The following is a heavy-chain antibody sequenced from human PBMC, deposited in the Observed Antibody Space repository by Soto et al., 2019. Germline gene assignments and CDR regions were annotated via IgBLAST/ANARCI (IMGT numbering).Heavy chain of an antibody. Sequence: QVQLQESGPVLVKPSQTLSLTCTVSGGSISSGGYYWSWIRQHPGKGLEWIGYIYYSGSTYYNPSLQSRVTISVDTSKNQFSLKPSSVTAADTAVYYCARIVAVNYFDYWGQGTLVTVSS. CDR3: ARIVAVNYFDY. D-gene: IGHD6-19*01. V-gene: IGHV4-31*03. CDR1: GGSISSGGYY. J-gene: IGHJ4*02. CDR2: IYYSGST.